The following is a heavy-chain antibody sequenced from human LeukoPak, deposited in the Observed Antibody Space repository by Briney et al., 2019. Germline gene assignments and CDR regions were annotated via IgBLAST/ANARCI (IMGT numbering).Heavy chain of an antibody. CDR1: GYTFTSYG. J-gene: IGHJ4*02. V-gene: IGHV1-18*01. D-gene: IGHD3-22*01. Sequence: GASVKVSCKASGYTFTSYGISWVRQAPGQGLEWMGWISAYNGNTNYAQKLQGRVTMTTDTSTSTAYMELRSLRSDDTAVYYCAREEMDYYDSSGYLDYWGQGTLVTVSS. CDR3: AREEMDYYDSSGYLDY. CDR2: ISAYNGNT.